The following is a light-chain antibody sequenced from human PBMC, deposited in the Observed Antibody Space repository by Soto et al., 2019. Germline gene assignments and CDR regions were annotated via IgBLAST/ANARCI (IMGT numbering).Light chain of an antibody. V-gene: IGKV2-28*01. CDR3: MQALQTPLT. J-gene: IGKJ5*01. Sequence: EIVLTESPLSLPVTPGEPASISCRSSQSLLHSSGYNYVDWYMQKPGQSPQLXSYLVSNRASGVPERFSGSGSGTDFTLKISRVEAEDVGHYYCMQALQTPLTFGQGTRLEIK. CDR2: LVS. CDR1: QSLLHSSGYNY.